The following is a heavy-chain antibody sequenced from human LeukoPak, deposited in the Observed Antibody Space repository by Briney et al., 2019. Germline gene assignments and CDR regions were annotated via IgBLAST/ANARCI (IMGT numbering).Heavy chain of an antibody. Sequence: GGSLRLSCAASGFTFSSYGMHWVRLAPGKGLEWVAVISYDGSNKYYADSVKGRFTISRDNSKNTLYLQMNSLRAEDTAVYYCARDKARTSVVVPAAIYPWGQGTLVTVSS. CDR3: ARDKARTSVVVPAAIYP. J-gene: IGHJ5*02. V-gene: IGHV3-30*03. CDR2: ISYDGSNK. D-gene: IGHD2-2*02. CDR1: GFTFSSYG.